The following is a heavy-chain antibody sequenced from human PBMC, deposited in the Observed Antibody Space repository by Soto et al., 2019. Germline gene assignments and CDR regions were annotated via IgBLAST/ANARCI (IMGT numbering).Heavy chain of an antibody. CDR1: GFTFSNYA. V-gene: IGHV3-30*04. CDR3: VSSDSSGYTINNWFDP. J-gene: IGHJ5*02. Sequence: GGSLRLSCSASGFTFSNYALHWVRQAPGKGLEWVAIISYDGRNMYYADSVKGRFTISRDNSKNTLYLQMNSLRSEDTAVYYCVSSDSSGYTINNWFDPWGPGTLVTVSS. D-gene: IGHD3-22*01. CDR2: ISYDGRNM.